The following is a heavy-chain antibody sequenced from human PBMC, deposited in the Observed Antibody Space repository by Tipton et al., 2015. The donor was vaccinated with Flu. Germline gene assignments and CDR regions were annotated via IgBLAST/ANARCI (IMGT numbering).Heavy chain of an antibody. D-gene: IGHD6-13*01. Sequence: TLSLTCTVSGGSISSSSYYWGWIRQPPGKGLEWIGSIYYSGSTNYNPSLKSRVTISVDTSKNQFSLKLSSVTAADTAVYYCARTGYSSSWLYFQHWGQGTLVTVSS. V-gene: IGHV4-39*07. CDR2: IYYSGST. CDR3: ARTGYSSSWLYFQH. J-gene: IGHJ1*01. CDR1: GGSISSSSYY.